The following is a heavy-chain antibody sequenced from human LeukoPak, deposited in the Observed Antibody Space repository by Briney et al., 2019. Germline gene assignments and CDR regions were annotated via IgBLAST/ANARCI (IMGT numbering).Heavy chain of an antibody. CDR3: ARLKEFQKIFDY. V-gene: IGHV4-59*08. Sequence: KPSETLSLTCTVSGGSISSYYWSWIRQPPGKGLEWIGYIYYSGGTNYNPSLRSRITISIDTSKNQFSLKLSSVTAADTAVYYCARLKEFQKIFDYWGQGTLATVSS. J-gene: IGHJ4*02. CDR2: IYYSGGT. CDR1: GGSISSYY. D-gene: IGHD2-21*01.